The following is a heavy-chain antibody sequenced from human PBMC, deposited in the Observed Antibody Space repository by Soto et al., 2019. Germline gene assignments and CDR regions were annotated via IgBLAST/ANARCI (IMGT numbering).Heavy chain of an antibody. CDR1: GFTFSSYA. D-gene: IGHD3-22*01. Sequence: HPGGSLRLSCAASGFTFSSYAMSWVRQAPGKGLEWVSAISGSGGSTYYADSVRGRFTISRDNSKNTLYLQMNSLTAEDTAVYYFARVPLGYDYDSCDHFDYWGQGALVTVSS. V-gene: IGHV3-23*01. CDR2: ISGSGGST. CDR3: ARVPLGYDYDSCDHFDY. J-gene: IGHJ4*02.